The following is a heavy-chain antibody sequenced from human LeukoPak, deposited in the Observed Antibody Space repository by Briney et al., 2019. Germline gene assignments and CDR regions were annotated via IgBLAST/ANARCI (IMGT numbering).Heavy chain of an antibody. CDR3: ASLIAAAGRAGDY. CDR2: ISGSGDST. J-gene: IGHJ4*02. D-gene: IGHD6-13*01. Sequence: PGGSLRLSCAASGFTFSSYAMSWVRQAPGKGLEWVSAISGSGDSTYYVGSVKGRFTISRDNSKNTLYLQMNSLRAEDTAVYYCASLIAAAGRAGDYWGQGTLVTVSS. V-gene: IGHV3-23*01. CDR1: GFTFSSYA.